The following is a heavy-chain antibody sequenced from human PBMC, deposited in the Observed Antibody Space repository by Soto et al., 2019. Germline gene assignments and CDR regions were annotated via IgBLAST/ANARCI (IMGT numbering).Heavy chain of an antibody. CDR3: ARYGSSGYGARPLKDYYYGMDV. CDR2: ISSSSSYT. J-gene: IGHJ6*02. D-gene: IGHD3-22*01. CDR1: GFTFSDYY. Sequence: QVQLVESGGGLVKPGGSLRLSCAASGFTFSDYYRSWIRQAPGKGLEWVSYISSSSSYTNYADSVKGRFTISRDNAKNSLYLQMNSLRAEDTAVYYCARYGSSGYGARPLKDYYYGMDVWGQGTTVTVSS. V-gene: IGHV3-11*06.